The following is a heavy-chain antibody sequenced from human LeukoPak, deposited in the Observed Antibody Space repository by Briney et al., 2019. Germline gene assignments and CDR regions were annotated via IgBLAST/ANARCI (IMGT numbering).Heavy chain of an antibody. Sequence: SEPLSLTCTVSGGSISSYYWSWIRQSPGKGLEWIGYIYYTGSTNYNPSLKSRVTISVDTSKNQFSLKLSSVTAADTAVYYCAREKYSNGSFDYWGQGTLVTVSS. V-gene: IGHV4-59*01. CDR1: GGSISSYY. J-gene: IGHJ4*02. CDR3: AREKYSNGSFDY. CDR2: IYYTGST. D-gene: IGHD4-11*01.